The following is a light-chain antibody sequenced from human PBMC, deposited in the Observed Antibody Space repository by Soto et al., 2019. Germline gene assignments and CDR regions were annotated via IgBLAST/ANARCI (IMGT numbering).Light chain of an antibody. CDR1: QRIATSY. V-gene: IGKV3-20*01. CDR2: GTS. Sequence: DIVLTQSPATLSLSPGERATLSCRASQRIATSYLGWYQQKPGQAPRLLIYGTSKRAADIPDRFSGSGSGTDFTLTISRLEPEDFAVYYCQQYGSSPPLSFGGGTKVDIK. J-gene: IGKJ4*01. CDR3: QQYGSSPPLS.